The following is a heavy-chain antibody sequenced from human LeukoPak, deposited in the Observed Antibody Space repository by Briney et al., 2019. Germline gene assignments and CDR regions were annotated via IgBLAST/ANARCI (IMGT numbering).Heavy chain of an antibody. J-gene: IGHJ3*02. Sequence: GGSLRLSCAASGFTFSGSAMHWVRQASGKGLEWVGRIRSKANSYATAYAASVKGRFTISRDDSKNTAYLQMNSLKTEDTAVYYCTSGVVPAAMLGIGAFDIWGQGTMVTVSS. CDR3: TSGVVPAAMLGIGAFDI. D-gene: IGHD2-2*01. CDR2: IRSKANSYAT. CDR1: GFTFSGSA. V-gene: IGHV3-73*01.